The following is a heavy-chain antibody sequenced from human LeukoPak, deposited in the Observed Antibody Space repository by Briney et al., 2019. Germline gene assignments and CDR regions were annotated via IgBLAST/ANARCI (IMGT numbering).Heavy chain of an antibody. CDR2: ISSSGSTI. D-gene: IGHD3-3*01. Sequence: GGSLRLSCAASGFTFSSYSMSWIRQAPGKGLEWVSYISSSGSTIYYADSVKGRFTISRDNAKNSLYLQMNSLRAEDTAVYYCARDYIGITIFGVVTRQYFDYWGQGTLVTVSS. CDR1: GFTFSSYS. V-gene: IGHV3-48*04. CDR3: ARDYIGITIFGVVTRQYFDY. J-gene: IGHJ4*02.